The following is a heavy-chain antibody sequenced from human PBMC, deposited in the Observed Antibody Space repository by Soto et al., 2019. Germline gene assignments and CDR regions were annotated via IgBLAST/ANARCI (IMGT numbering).Heavy chain of an antibody. J-gene: IGHJ4*02. CDR1: GFTLRGYT. D-gene: IGHD2-21*01. V-gene: IGHV3-23*01. CDR2: IGNSGDGT. CDR3: VKDVWDY. Sequence: GGSLRLYCAASGFTLRGYTMNWVRQAPGKGLEWVAVIGNSGDGTHYADPVKGRFTISRDNSKNTLYLQMERLRAEDTAVYYCVKDVWDYWGQGVLVTVSS.